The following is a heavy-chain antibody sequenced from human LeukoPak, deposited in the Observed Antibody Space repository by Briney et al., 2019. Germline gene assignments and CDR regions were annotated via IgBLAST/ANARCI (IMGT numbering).Heavy chain of an antibody. J-gene: IGHJ6*02. CDR3: AKGAQADRYYYYYYGMDV. V-gene: IGHV3-23*01. CDR2: ISGSGGST. Sequence: GASLRLSCAASGFTFSSYAMSWVRQAPGKGLEWVSAISGSGGSTYYADSVKGRFTISRDNSKNTLYLQMNSLRAEGTAVYYCAKGAQADRYYYYYYGMDVWGQGTTVTVSS. D-gene: IGHD1-14*01. CDR1: GFTFSSYA.